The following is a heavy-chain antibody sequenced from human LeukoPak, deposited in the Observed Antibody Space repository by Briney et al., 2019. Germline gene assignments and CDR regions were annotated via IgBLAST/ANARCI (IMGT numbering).Heavy chain of an antibody. CDR2: FDPEDGET. CDR1: GYTLTELS. V-gene: IGHV1-24*01. D-gene: IGHD2-2*01. CDR3: ARLGYCSSTSCLGYFDY. Sequence: ASVKVSCKVSGYTLTELSMHWVRQAPGKGLEWMGGFDPEDGETIYAQKFQGRVTMTRDTSISTAYMELSRLRSDDTAVYYCARLGYCSSTSCLGYFDYWGQGTLVTVSS. J-gene: IGHJ4*02.